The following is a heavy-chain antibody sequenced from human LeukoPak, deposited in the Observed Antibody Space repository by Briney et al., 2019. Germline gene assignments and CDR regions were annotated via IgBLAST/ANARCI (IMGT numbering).Heavy chain of an antibody. J-gene: IGHJ4*02. CDR3: AKEDTAMVSFDY. V-gene: IGHV3-9*01. D-gene: IGHD5-18*01. Sequence: GGSLRLSCAASGFTFDDYAMPWVRHAPGKGLEWVSGISWNSGSIGYADSVKGRFTISRDNAKNSLYLQMNSLRAEDTALYYCAKEDTAMVSFDYWGQGTLVTVSS. CDR1: GFTFDDYA. CDR2: ISWNSGSI.